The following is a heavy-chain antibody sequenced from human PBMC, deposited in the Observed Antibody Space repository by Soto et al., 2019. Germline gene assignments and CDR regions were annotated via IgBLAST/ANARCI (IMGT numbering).Heavy chain of an antibody. CDR3: ARNGYCSSTSCPYNYYYYYYMDV. D-gene: IGHD2-2*01. CDR1: GFTFSSYS. Sequence: EVQLVESGGGLVKPGGSLRLSCAASGFTFSSYSMNWVRQAPGKGLEWVSSISSSSSYIYYADSVKGRFTISRDNAKNSRYLQMNSLRAEDTAVYYCARNGYCSSTSCPYNYYYYYYMDVWGKGTTVTVSS. V-gene: IGHV3-21*01. J-gene: IGHJ6*03. CDR2: ISSSSSYI.